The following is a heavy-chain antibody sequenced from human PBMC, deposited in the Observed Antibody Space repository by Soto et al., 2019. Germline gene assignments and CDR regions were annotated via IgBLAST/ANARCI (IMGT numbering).Heavy chain of an antibody. Sequence: QLLESGPGLVKPSETLSLTCTVSGGSISSSSYYWGWIRQPPGKGLEWIGSIYYSGSTYYNPSLKSRVTISVDTSKNQFSLKLSSVTAADTAVYYCARRSDIVVVPAASYYYYGMDVWGQGTTVTVSS. D-gene: IGHD2-2*01. CDR2: IYYSGST. CDR3: ARRSDIVVVPAASYYYYGMDV. CDR1: GGSISSSSYY. V-gene: IGHV4-39*01. J-gene: IGHJ6*02.